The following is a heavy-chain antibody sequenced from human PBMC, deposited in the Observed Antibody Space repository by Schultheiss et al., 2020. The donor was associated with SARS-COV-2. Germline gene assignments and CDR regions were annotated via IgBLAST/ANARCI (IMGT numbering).Heavy chain of an antibody. Sequence: GSLRLSCAASGFTFSSYVMSWVRQAPGKGLEWIGYIYYSGSTNYNPSLKSRVTISVDRSKNQFSLKLSSVTAADTAVYYCARGVITMIPGRQGTYYFDYWGQGTLVTVSS. CDR3: ARGVITMIPGRQGTYYFDY. V-gene: IGHV4-59*12. CDR1: GFTFSSYV. J-gene: IGHJ4*02. CDR2: IYYSGST. D-gene: IGHD3-22*01.